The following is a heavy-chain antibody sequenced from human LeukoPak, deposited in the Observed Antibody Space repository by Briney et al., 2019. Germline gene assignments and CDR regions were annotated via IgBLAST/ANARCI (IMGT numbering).Heavy chain of an antibody. J-gene: IGHJ4*02. CDR1: GFTFSSYA. Sequence: GRSLRLSCAASGFTFSSYAMHWVRQAPGKGLEWVAVISYDGSNKYYADSVKGRFTISRDNSKNTLYLQMNSLRTEDTAAYYCARDGYDLDTPMVSTIFDRWGQGTLVTVSS. CDR3: ARDGYDLDTPMVSTIFDR. V-gene: IGHV3-30-3*01. CDR2: ISYDGSNK. D-gene: IGHD5-18*01.